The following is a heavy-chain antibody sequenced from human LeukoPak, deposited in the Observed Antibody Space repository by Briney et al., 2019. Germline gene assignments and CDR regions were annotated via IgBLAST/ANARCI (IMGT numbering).Heavy chain of an antibody. V-gene: IGHV3-23*01. D-gene: IGHD3-22*01. J-gene: IGHJ3*02. CDR2: ISGRGGST. CDR1: GFTVSSNY. Sequence: GGSLRLSCAASGFTVSSNYMSWVRQAPGKGLEWVSAISGRGGSTYYADSVKGRFTISRDNSKNTLYLQMNSLRAEDTAVYYCAKAISGYYSDAFDIWGQGTMVTVSS. CDR3: AKAISGYYSDAFDI.